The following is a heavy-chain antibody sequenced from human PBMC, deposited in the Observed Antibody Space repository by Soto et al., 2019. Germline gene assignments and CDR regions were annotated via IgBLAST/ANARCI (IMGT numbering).Heavy chain of an antibody. Sequence: QVQLVESGGGLVQPGRSLRLSCVASGFTFSSYAMHWVRQAPGKGLEWVAIISYDGSNKYYADSVKGRFTISIDNSKNTLYLQMNSLRAEDTAVYYCARDPLWGTAMVLWYFDLWGRGTLVTVSS. J-gene: IGHJ2*01. V-gene: IGHV3-30-3*01. CDR2: ISYDGSNK. CDR1: GFTFSSYA. CDR3: ARDPLWGTAMVLWYFDL. D-gene: IGHD5-18*01.